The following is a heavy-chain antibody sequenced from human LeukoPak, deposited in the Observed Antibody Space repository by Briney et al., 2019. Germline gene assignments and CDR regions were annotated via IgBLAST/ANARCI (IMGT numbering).Heavy chain of an antibody. D-gene: IGHD3-16*01. J-gene: IGHJ4*02. CDR2: IFYSGSS. CDR3: ARGAVWGFPFDS. CDR1: GGSISSYY. Sequence: SETLSLTCTVSGGSISSYYWSWIRQPPGKGLEWIGYIFYSGSSNYNPSLKSRVTISVDTSKNQFSLRLSSVTAADTAVYHCARGAVWGFPFDSWGQGTLVTVSS. V-gene: IGHV4-59*01.